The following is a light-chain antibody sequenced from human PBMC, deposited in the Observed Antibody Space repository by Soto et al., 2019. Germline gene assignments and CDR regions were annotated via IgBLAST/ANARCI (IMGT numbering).Light chain of an antibody. J-gene: IGKJ5*01. CDR2: GAS. Sequence: EIVLTQSPATLSLSPGERATLFCRASQSVSSRLDWYQQKPGQSPRLLISGASSMATGIPDRFSGSGSGTDFTLTISRLEPEDFAVYYCQQYGSSPITFGQGTRLEIK. CDR3: QQYGSSPIT. V-gene: IGKV3-20*01. CDR1: QSVSSR.